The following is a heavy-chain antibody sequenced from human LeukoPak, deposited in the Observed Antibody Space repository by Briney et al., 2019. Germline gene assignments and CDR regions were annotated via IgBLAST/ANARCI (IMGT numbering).Heavy chain of an antibody. CDR1: GDSITGSSYY. J-gene: IGHJ4*02. Sequence: SETLSLTCTVSGDSITGSSYYWGWIRQPPGKGLEWIGSMYYSGSTYSNPSLKSRVAISVDTSKNQFSLKLSSVTAADTAVYYCARHYYDSTGYYYFDYWGQGTLVTVSS. D-gene: IGHD3-22*01. V-gene: IGHV4-39*01. CDR3: ARHYYDSTGYYYFDY. CDR2: MYYSGST.